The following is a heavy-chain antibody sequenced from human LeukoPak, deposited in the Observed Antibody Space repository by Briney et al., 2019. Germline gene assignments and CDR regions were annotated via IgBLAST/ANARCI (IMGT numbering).Heavy chain of an antibody. CDR2: IYYSGST. V-gene: IGHV4-39*01. J-gene: IGHJ4*02. CDR1: GGSISNSGHY. Sequence: SETLSLTCTVSGGSISNSGHYWGWIRQPPGKGLEWIGSIYYSGSTYYNPPLKSRVTISVDTSKNQFSLKLSSVTAADTAVYYRATQVATISDPFDYWGQGTLVTVSS. CDR3: ATQVATISDPFDY. D-gene: IGHD5-12*01.